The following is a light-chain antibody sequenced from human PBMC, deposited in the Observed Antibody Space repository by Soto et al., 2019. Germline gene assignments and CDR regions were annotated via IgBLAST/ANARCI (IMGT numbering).Light chain of an antibody. CDR3: QQHTNWPPWT. CDR1: QSVSSN. V-gene: IGKV3-15*01. Sequence: EIVMTQSPATLSVSPGERATLSCRASQSVSSNLAWYQQKPGQAPRLLMYGASTRATGIPNRFSGSGSGTKFTLTTSAMPSKDFAGCNCQQHTNWPPWTLVQGTEVEIK. J-gene: IGKJ1*01. CDR2: GAS.